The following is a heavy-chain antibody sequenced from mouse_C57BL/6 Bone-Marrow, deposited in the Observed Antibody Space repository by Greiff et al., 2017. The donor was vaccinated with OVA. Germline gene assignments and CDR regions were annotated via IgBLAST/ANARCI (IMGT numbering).Heavy chain of an antibody. V-gene: IGHV1-74*01. D-gene: IGHD1-1*01. CDR2: IHPSDSDT. J-gene: IGHJ1*03. CDR1: GYTFTSYW. Sequence: QVQLQQPGAELVKPGASVKVSCKASGYTFTSYWMHWVKQRPGQGLEWIGRIHPSDSDTNYNQKFKGKATLTVDKSSSTAYMQLSSLTSEDSAVEYCAKASNGSSYWYFDVWGTGTTVTVSS. CDR3: AKASNGSSYWYFDV.